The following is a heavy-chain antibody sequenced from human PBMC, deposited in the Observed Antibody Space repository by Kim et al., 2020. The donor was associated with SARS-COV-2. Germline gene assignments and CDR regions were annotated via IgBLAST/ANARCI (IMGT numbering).Heavy chain of an antibody. CDR1: GFTFDDYA. J-gene: IGHJ6*02. D-gene: IGHD3-9*01. V-gene: IGHV3-9*01. CDR2: ISWNSGSI. CDR3: AKARSQEYYDILTGYYTVSYYYYGMDV. Sequence: GGSLRLSCAASGFTFDDYAMHWVRQAPGKGLEWVSGISWNSGSIGYADSVKGRFTISRDNAKNSLYLQMNSLRAEDTALYYCAKARSQEYYDILTGYYTVSYYYYGMDVWGQGTTVTVSS.